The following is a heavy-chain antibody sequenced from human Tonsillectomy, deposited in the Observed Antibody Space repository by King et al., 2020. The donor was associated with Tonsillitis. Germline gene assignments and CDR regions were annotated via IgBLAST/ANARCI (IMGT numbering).Heavy chain of an antibody. V-gene: IGHV3-20*04. Sequence: VQLVESGGGVVRPGGSLRLSCAASGFTFGDYGMSWVRQAPGKGLEWVSGIYWNGGSTGYADYVKGRFTVSRDNAKNSLYLQMNSLRAEDTAFYYCARVGSGSFIPKYYFDYWGQGALVTVSS. J-gene: IGHJ4*02. CDR3: ARVGSGSFIPKYYFDY. D-gene: IGHD3-10*01. CDR2: IYWNGGST. CDR1: GFTFGDYG.